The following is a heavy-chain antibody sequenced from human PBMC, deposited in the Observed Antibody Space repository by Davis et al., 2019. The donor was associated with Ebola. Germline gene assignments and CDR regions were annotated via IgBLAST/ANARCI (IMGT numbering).Heavy chain of an antibody. D-gene: IGHD2/OR15-2a*01. CDR1: GGSISGYY. CDR2: IYYSGST. Sequence: MPSETLSLTCTVSGGSISGYYWSWIRQPPGRGLEWIGYIYYSGSTNYNPSLKSRVTISVDTSKNQFSLKLSSVTAADTAVYYCAILLGRYYYYGMDVWGKGTTVTVSS. V-gene: IGHV4-59*12. J-gene: IGHJ6*04. CDR3: AILLGRYYYYGMDV.